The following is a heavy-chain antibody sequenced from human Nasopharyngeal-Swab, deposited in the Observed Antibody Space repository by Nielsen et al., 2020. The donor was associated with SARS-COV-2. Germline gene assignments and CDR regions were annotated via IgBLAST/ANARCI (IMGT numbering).Heavy chain of an antibody. V-gene: IGHV3-48*02. CDR3: ATDYYGSGSYYNLYYYYGMDV. D-gene: IGHD3-10*01. J-gene: IGHJ6*02. Sequence: GESLTISCAASGFTFSSYSMHWFRQAPGKGLEWVSYISSSSSTIYYAEYVKGRFTISRDNAKNSLYLQMNSLRDEDTAVYYCATDYYGSGSYYNLYYYYGMDVWGQGTTVTVSS. CDR1: GFTFSSYS. CDR2: ISSSSSTI.